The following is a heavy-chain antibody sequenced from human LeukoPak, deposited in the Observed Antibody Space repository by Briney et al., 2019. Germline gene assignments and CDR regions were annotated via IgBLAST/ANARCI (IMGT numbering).Heavy chain of an antibody. Sequence: SGRSLRLSCAASGFTFSSYAMHWVRQAPGKGLEWVAVISYDGSNKYYADSVKGRFTISRDNSKYTLYLQTNSLRAEDTAVYYCASLRIAVAGNFDYWGQGTLVTVSS. J-gene: IGHJ4*02. CDR3: ASLRIAVAGNFDY. CDR2: ISYDGSNK. D-gene: IGHD6-19*01. CDR1: GFTFSSYA. V-gene: IGHV3-30*04.